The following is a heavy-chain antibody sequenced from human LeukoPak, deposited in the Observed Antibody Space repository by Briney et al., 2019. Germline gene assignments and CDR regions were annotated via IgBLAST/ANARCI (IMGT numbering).Heavy chain of an antibody. CDR3: ARDGYDFWSGYYVGWDV. J-gene: IGHJ6*02. CDR1: GFTFSSYG. Sequence: GGSLRLSCAASGFTFSSYGMHWVRQAPGKGLEWVAVIWYDGSNKYYADSVKGRFTISRDNSKNTLYLQMNSLRAEDTAVYYCARDGYDFWSGYYVGWDVWGQGTTVTVSS. D-gene: IGHD3-3*01. V-gene: IGHV3-33*01. CDR2: IWYDGSNK.